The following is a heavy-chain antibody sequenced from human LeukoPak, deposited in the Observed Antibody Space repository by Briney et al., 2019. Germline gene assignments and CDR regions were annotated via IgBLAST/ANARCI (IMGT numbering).Heavy chain of an antibody. J-gene: IGHJ3*02. V-gene: IGHV3-48*04. CDR1: GFTFSSYS. CDR3: ARVRSVGGNPHAFNI. D-gene: IGHD4-23*01. Sequence: GGSRRLSCAASGFTFSSYSMNWVRQAPGKGLEWVSYISSSSTIYYADSVKGRFTISRDNAKNSLYLQMNSLRVEDTALYYCARVRSVGGNPHAFNIWGQGTMVTVSS. CDR2: ISSSSTI.